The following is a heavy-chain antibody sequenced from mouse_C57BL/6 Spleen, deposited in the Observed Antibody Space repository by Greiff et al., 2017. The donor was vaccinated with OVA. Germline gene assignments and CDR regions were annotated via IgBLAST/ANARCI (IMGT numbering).Heavy chain of an antibody. CDR3: AQTGSSHYYAMDY. CDR1: GFSLTSYG. D-gene: IGHD1-1*01. Sequence: QVQLQQSGPGLVQPSQSLSITCTVSGFSLTSYGVHWVRQPPGKGLEWLGVIWSGGSTDYNAAFISRLSISKDNSKSQVFFKMNSLQADDTAIYYCAQTGSSHYYAMDYWGQGTSVTVSS. J-gene: IGHJ4*01. CDR2: IWSGGST. V-gene: IGHV2-4*01.